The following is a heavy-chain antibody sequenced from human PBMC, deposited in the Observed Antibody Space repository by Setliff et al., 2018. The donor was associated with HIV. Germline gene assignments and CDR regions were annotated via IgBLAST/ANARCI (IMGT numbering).Heavy chain of an antibody. CDR3: AREIGGGFDP. V-gene: IGHV4-34*01. CDR1: GASFTDYY. J-gene: IGHJ5*02. CDR2: IHHTGHI. Sequence: PSETLSLTCAFYGASFTDYYWNWIRQPPGKGLEWIGEIHHTGHINYNPSLQSRVTISVDTSKNQFSLKLSSVTAADTAVYYCAREIGGGFDPWGQGTLVTVSS.